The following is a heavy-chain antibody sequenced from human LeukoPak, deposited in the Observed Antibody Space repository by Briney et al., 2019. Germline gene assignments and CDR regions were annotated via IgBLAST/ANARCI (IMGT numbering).Heavy chain of an antibody. CDR1: GYTFASFW. V-gene: IGHV5-51*01. CDR2: IYPGDSDS. CDR3: ARRVGYGYGYDDN. J-gene: IGHJ4*02. D-gene: IGHD5-18*01. Sequence: GESLKISCKGSGYTFASFWIGWVRQMPGKGLEWMGIIYPGDSDSRYSPSFQGQVTISADKSISTAYLQLSSLKASDTAMYYCARRVGYGYGYDDNWGQGTLVTVSS.